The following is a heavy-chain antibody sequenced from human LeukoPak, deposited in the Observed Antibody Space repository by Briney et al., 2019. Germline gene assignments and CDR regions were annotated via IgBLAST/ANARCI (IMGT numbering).Heavy chain of an antibody. Sequence: ASVKVSCKASGYTFTGYYMHWLRQAPGQGLEWMGWINPNSGGTNYAQKFQGWVTMTRDTSISTAYMELSRLRSDDTAVYYCARDSGWSKPDYWGQGTLVTVSS. CDR2: INPNSGGT. D-gene: IGHD6-19*01. CDR3: ARDSGWSKPDY. J-gene: IGHJ4*02. CDR1: GYTFTGYY. V-gene: IGHV1-2*04.